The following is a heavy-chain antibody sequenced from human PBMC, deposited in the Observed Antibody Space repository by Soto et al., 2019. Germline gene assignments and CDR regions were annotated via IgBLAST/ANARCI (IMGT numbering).Heavy chain of an antibody. CDR2: IYSGGST. Sequence: PGGSLRLSSAASGFTGISNYMSWVRQAPRKGLEWVSVIYSGGSTYYADSVKGRFTISRDNSKNTLYLQMNSLRAEDTAVYYCAVRPGIAVAIHGREDYWGQGTLVTVSS. D-gene: IGHD6-19*01. V-gene: IGHV3-66*01. CDR1: GFTGISNY. J-gene: IGHJ4*02. CDR3: AVRPGIAVAIHGREDY.